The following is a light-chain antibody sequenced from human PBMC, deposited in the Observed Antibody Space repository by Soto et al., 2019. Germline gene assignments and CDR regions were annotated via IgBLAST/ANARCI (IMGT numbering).Light chain of an antibody. V-gene: IGKV3-20*01. CDR1: QSFHTNY. CDR2: GAS. Sequence: EIVLTQSPGTLSLSPGERATLSCRASQSFHTNYLAWYQQRPGQAPRLLIYGASNRASGIPERFSGSGSGTDFTLTINRLEPEDSAVYFCQQYGSSPGFTFGGGTKIELK. J-gene: IGKJ4*01. CDR3: QQYGSSPGFT.